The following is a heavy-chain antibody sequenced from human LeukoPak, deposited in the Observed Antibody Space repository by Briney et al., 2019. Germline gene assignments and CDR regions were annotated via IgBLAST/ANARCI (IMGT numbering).Heavy chain of an antibody. CDR1: GFTFSSYA. CDR2: ISGSGGRT. D-gene: IGHD2-2*01. V-gene: IGHV3-23*01. Sequence: PGGSLRLSCAASGFTFSSYAMRWVRQAPGKGVEWVSAISGSGGRTYYADSVKGRFTISRDNSNNTLYLQMNSLRAEDTAVYYCAKGGRYCSSTSCYVDYWGQGTLVTVFS. J-gene: IGHJ4*02. CDR3: AKGGRYCSSTSCYVDY.